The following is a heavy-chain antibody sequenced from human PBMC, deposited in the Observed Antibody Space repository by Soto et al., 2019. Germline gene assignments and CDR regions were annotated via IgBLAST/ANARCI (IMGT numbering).Heavy chain of an antibody. CDR1: GFSFSSYS. Sequence: EVQLVESGGGLVKPGGSLRLSCAASGFSFSSYSMNWVRQAPGKGLEWVSSISSSASHINYADSVKGRFTISRDNAKKSLYLQMNSLRAEDTAVYYCARGYTGYCSGGTCSWFDPWGQGTLVTVSS. CDR2: ISSSASHI. D-gene: IGHD2-15*01. CDR3: ARGYTGYCSGGTCSWFDP. V-gene: IGHV3-21*01. J-gene: IGHJ5*02.